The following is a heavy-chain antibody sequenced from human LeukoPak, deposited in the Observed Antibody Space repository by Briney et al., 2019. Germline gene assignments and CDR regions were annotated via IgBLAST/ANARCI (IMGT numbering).Heavy chain of an antibody. CDR3: ARGRLRCSTSCENPNWFDH. V-gene: IGHV4-34*01. Sequence: PSQSLSLTCALYAGSFGGYYWSWIRQPPKELRGWDGEINHSDNTNYNQSLKSRVTISVDTAKNKCSLKLSSVTVGDTAVYYCARGRLRCSTSCENPNWFDHWGQGTLVTVSS. CDR2: INHSDNT. D-gene: IGHD2-2*01. J-gene: IGHJ5*02. CDR1: AGSFGGYY.